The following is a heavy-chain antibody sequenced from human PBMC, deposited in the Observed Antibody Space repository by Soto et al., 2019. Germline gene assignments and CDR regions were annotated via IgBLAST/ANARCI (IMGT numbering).Heavy chain of an antibody. CDR2: ISGSGGST. CDR1: GFTFSSYA. J-gene: IGHJ5*02. D-gene: IGHD2-2*01. CDR3: AKDFGYSVVPANWFDP. Sequence: GGSLRLSCAASGFTFSSYAMSWVRQAPGKGLEWVSAISGSGGSTYYADSVKGRFTISRDNSKNTLYLQMNSLRAEDTAVYYCAKDFGYSVVPANWFDPWGQGTLVTVSS. V-gene: IGHV3-23*01.